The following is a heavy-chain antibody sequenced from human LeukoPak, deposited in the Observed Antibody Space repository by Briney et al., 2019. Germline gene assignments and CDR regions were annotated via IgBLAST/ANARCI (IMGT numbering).Heavy chain of an antibody. D-gene: IGHD1-26*01. V-gene: IGHV3-20*04. CDR1: GFPFDDYG. J-gene: IGHJ6*03. CDR3: ARGGMHYLVSYYYYYMDV. CDR2: INWNGGSI. Sequence: GGSLRLSCAASGFPFDDYGMSGVRQAPGKGREGGSGINWNGGSIGYADPVKGRFTISRDNAKNSLYLQMNSLRAEDTALYYCARGGMHYLVSYYYYYMDVWGKGTTVTVSS.